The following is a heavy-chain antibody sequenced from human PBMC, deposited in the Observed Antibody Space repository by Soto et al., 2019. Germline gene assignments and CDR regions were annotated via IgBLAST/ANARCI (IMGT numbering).Heavy chain of an antibody. CDR3: AHWGILDSSGYHVPFDY. J-gene: IGHJ4*02. Sequence: GGSLRLSCAASGFTFSSYAMSWVRQAPGKGLEWVSAISGSGGSTYYADSVKGRFTISRDNSKNTLYLQMNSLRAEDTAVYYCAHWGILDSSGYHVPFDYWGQGTLVTVSS. CDR1: GFTFSSYA. V-gene: IGHV3-23*01. D-gene: IGHD3-22*01. CDR2: ISGSGGST.